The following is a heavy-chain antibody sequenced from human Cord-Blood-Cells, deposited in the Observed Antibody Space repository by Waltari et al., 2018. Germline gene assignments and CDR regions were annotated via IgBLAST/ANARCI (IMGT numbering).Heavy chain of an antibody. CDR3: ARDRSSVDAFDI. D-gene: IGHD1-26*01. V-gene: IGHV1-2*04. CDR1: GYY. J-gene: IGHJ3*02. Sequence: GYYMHWVRQAPGQGLEWMGWINPNSGGTNYAQKFQGWVTMTRDTSISTAYMELSRLRSDDTAVYYCARDRSSVDAFDIWGQGTMVTVSS. CDR2: INPNSGGT.